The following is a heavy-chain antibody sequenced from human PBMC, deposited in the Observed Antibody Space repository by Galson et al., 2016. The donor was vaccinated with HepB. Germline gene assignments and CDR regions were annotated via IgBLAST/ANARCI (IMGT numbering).Heavy chain of an antibody. CDR3: ARVVYCSGGSCYSGYYFDY. J-gene: IGHJ4*02. CDR1: GFTFSDYY. CDR2: ISSSGSTI. V-gene: IGHV3-11*01. Sequence: SLRLSCAASGFTFSDYYMSWIRQAPGKGLEWVSNISSSGSTIYYADSVKGRFTISRDNAKNSLYLQMNSLRAEDTAVYYCARVVYCSGGSCYSGYYFDYWGQGTLVTVSS. D-gene: IGHD2-15*01.